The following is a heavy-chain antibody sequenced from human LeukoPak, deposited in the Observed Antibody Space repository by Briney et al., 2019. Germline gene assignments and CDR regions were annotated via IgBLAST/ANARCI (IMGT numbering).Heavy chain of an antibody. V-gene: IGHV4-4*07. CDR2: IYTSGST. D-gene: IGHD2-2*01. Sequence: SETLSLTCTVSGGSISSYYWSWIRQPAGKGLEWIGRIYTSGSTNYNPSLKSRVTMSVDTSKNQFSLKLSSVTAAGTAVYYCARLSLVVPAAMPEYYFDYWGQGTLVTVSS. CDR3: ARLSLVVPAAMPEYYFDY. J-gene: IGHJ4*02. CDR1: GGSISSYY.